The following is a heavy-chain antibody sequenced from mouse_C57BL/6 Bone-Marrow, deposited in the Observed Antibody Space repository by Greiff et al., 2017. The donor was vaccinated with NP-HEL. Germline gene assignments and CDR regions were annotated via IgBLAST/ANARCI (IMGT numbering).Heavy chain of an antibody. D-gene: IGHD2-3*01. CDR3: ATAIYDGYYYYYAMDY. V-gene: IGHV7-3*01. J-gene: IGHJ4*01. Sequence: EVKLVESGGGLVQPGGSLSLSCAASGFTFTDYYMSWVRQPPGKALEWLGFIRNKANGYTTEYSASVKGRFTISRDNSQSILYLQMNALRAEDSATYYCATAIYDGYYYYYAMDYWGQGTSVTVSS. CDR2: IRNKANGYTT. CDR1: GFTFTDYY.